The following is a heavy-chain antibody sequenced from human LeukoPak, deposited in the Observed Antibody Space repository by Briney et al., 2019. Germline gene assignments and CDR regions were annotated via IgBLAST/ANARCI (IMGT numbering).Heavy chain of an antibody. CDR1: GGSISSYY. CDR3: AKGSGGVTRIDY. CDR2: IFYSGST. Sequence: SETLSLTCTVSGGSISSYYWSWIRQPPGKELEWIGYIFYSGSTNYNPSLKSRVTISVDTSKNQFSLKLSSVTAADTAVYYCAKGSGGVTRIDYWGQGTLVTVSS. V-gene: IGHV4-59*01. J-gene: IGHJ4*02. D-gene: IGHD4-17*01.